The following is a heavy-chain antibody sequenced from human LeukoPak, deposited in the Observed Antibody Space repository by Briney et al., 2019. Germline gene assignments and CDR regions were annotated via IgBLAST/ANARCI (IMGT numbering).Heavy chain of an antibody. CDR3: ARHAVVRGAIRYFDY. V-gene: IGHV4-59*08. CDR2: IYYSGST. J-gene: IGHJ4*02. CDR1: GGSISNSY. D-gene: IGHD3-10*01. Sequence: SETLSLTCTVSGGSISNSYWSWIRQPPGKGLEWIGYIYYSGSTNYNPSLKSRVTISVDTSKNQFSLKLSSVTAADTAVYYCARHAVVRGAIRYFDYWGQGTLVTVSS.